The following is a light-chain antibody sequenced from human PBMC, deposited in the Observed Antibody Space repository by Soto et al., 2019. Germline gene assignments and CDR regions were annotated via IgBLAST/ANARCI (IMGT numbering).Light chain of an antibody. CDR1: SSDVGGYNY. CDR2: DVS. J-gene: IGLJ1*01. CDR3: CSYAGSYYV. V-gene: IGLV2-11*01. Sequence: QSALTQPRSVSGSPGQSVTISCTGTSSDVGGYNYVSWYQQHPGTAPKLMFYDVSKRASEVSYRFSGSKSGNTASLTISGLQAEDAADYYYCSYAGSYYVFGTGTKLTVL.